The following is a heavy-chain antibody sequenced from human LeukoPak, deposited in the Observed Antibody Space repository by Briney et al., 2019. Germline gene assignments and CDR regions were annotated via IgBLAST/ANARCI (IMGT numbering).Heavy chain of an antibody. V-gene: IGHV3-21*01. D-gene: IGHD5-24*01. CDR3: ARAIGQRWLQLAGDC. CDR2: ISSSSSYI. J-gene: IGHJ4*02. Sequence: GGSLRLSCAASGFTFSSYSMNWVRQAPGKGLEWVSSISSSSSYIYYADSVKGRFTISRDNAKNSLYLQMNSLRAEDTAVYYCARAIGQRWLQLAGDCWGQGTLVTVSS. CDR1: GFTFSSYS.